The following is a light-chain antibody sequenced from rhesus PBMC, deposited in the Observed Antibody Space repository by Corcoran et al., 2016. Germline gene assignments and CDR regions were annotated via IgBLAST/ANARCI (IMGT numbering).Light chain of an antibody. J-gene: IGLJ6*01. Sequence: QYAPTQPPSVSGSPGQSVTISCTGSHSDIGGYNYVSWYQQYPGKAPKLIIYGVSDRPSGVSDRFSGSKSDNTASLTISGLQAEDEADYYCYSYTIIRTFVFGSGTKLTVL. CDR1: HSDIGGYNY. V-gene: IGLV2S7*01. CDR2: GVS. CDR3: YSYTIIRTFV.